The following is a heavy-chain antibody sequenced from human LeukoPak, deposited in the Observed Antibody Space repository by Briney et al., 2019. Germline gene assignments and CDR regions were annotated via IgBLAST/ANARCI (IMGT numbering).Heavy chain of an antibody. CDR3: AITPSTYYDYVWGSQEIDY. V-gene: IGHV3-48*04. CDR1: GFTFSSYS. J-gene: IGHJ4*02. Sequence: GGSLRLSCAASGFTFSSYSMNWVRQAPGKGPEWVSYISSSSSTIYYADSVKGRFTISRDNAKNSLYLQMNSLRAEDTAVYYCAITPSTYYDYVWGSQEIDYWGQGTLVTVSS. CDR2: ISSSSSTI. D-gene: IGHD3-16*01.